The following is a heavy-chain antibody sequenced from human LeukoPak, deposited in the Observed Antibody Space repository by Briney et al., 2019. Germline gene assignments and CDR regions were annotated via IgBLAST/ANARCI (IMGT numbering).Heavy chain of an antibody. V-gene: IGHV1-8*01. CDR3: ARDSGYDTYFDY. J-gene: IGHJ4*02. CDR1: GYTFTSYD. D-gene: IGHD5-12*01. CDR2: MNPNSGNT. Sequence: ASVKVSCKASGYTFTSYDINWVRQAAGQGLEWMGWMNPNSGNTGYAQKFQGRVTMTRNTSISTAYMELSSLRSEDTAVYYCARDSGYDTYFDYWGQGTLVTVSS.